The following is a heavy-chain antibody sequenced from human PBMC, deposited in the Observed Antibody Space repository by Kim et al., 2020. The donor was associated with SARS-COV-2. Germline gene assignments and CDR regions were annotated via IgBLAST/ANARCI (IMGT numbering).Heavy chain of an antibody. CDR1: GFTFSSYS. V-gene: IGHV3-21*01. CDR3: ARDLDVRSGATYYYYGMDV. CDR2: ISSSSSYI. D-gene: IGHD3-3*01. Sequence: GGSLRLSCAASGFTFSSYSMNWVRQAPGKGLEWVSSISSSSSYIYYADSVKGRFTISRDNAKNSLYLQMNSLRAEDTAVYYCARDLDVRSGATYYYYGMDVWGQGTTVTVSS. J-gene: IGHJ6*02.